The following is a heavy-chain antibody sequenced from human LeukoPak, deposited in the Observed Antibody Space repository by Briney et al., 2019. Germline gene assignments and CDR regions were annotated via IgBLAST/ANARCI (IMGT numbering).Heavy chain of an antibody. CDR2: TSSSDAGT. D-gene: IGHD2-21*01. CDR1: GFTLSMYA. Sequence: GGSLRLSCAASGFTLSMYAMSWVRQAPGKGLEWVSATSSSDAGTYYAESVRGRFTISRDNSKKTLYLQMNSLRAEDAAVYYCAKAPVTSCRGAYCYPFDYWGQGALVTVSS. V-gene: IGHV3-23*01. CDR3: AKAPVTSCRGAYCYPFDY. J-gene: IGHJ4*02.